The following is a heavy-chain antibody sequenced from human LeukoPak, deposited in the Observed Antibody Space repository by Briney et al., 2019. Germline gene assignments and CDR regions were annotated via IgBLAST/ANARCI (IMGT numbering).Heavy chain of an antibody. CDR1: GFTFSSYS. Sequence: GGSLRLSCAASGFTFSSYSMNWVRQAPGKGLEWVSSISSSSSYIYYADSVKGRFTISRDNAKNSLYLQMNSLRAEDTAVYYCARASAYQYSGSYWDFDYWGQGTLVTVSS. J-gene: IGHJ4*02. CDR2: ISSSSSYI. D-gene: IGHD1-26*01. CDR3: ARASAYQYSGSYWDFDY. V-gene: IGHV3-21*01.